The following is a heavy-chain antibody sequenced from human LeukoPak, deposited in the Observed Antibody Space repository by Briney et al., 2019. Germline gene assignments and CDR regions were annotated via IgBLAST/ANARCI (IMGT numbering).Heavy chain of an antibody. CDR1: GYTFTSYD. CDR2: MNPNSGNT. Sequence: GASVKVSRKASGYTFTSYDINWVRQATGQGLEWMGWMNPNSGNTGYAQEFQGRVTMTRNTSISTAYMELSSLRSEDTAVYYCARGLLAHYYYYMDVWGKGTTVTVSS. V-gene: IGHV1-8*01. J-gene: IGHJ6*03. CDR3: ARGLLAHYYYYMDV.